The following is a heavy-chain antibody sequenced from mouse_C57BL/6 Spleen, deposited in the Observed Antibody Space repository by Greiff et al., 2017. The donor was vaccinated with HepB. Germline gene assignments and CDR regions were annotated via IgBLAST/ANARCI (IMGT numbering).Heavy chain of an antibody. CDR2: ISSGGSYT. D-gene: IGHD3-2*02. CDR3: ASGHSSGLLFDY. Sequence: EVMLMESGGDLVKPGGSLKLSCAASGFTFSSYGMSWVRQTPDKRLEWVATISSGGSYTYYPDSVKGRFTISRDNAKNTLYLQMSSLKSENTAMYYCASGHSSGLLFDYWGQGTTLTVSS. J-gene: IGHJ2*01. CDR1: GFTFSSYG. V-gene: IGHV5-6*01.